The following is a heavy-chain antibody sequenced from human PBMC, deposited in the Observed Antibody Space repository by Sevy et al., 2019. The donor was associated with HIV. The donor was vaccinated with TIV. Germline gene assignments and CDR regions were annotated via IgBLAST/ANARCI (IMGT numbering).Heavy chain of an antibody. CDR1: GFTFSNYD. V-gene: IGHV3-30-3*01. D-gene: IGHD2-21*02. CDR3: ARLFSCVGDCYYLDY. Sequence: GGSLRLSCAASGFTFSNYDMHWVRQAPGKGLEWVAVISHDGNYKNYADSVKVPFTISRDDFKNTLYLEMSSLRPEDKAVYVCARLFSCVGDCYYLDYWSQGALVTGSS. J-gene: IGHJ4*02. CDR2: ISHDGNYK.